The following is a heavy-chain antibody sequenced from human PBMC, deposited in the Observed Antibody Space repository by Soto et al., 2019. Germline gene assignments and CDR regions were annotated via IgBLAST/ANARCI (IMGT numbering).Heavy chain of an antibody. CDR3: ARLVGGDYGSGSYYKKPVNWFDP. V-gene: IGHV1-69*01. Sequence: QVQLVQSGAEVKKPGSSVKVSCKASGGTFSSYAISWVRQAPGQGLEWMGGIIPIFGTANYAQKFQGRVTITADESTSTAYMERSSLRSEDTAVYYCARLVGGDYGSGSYYKKPVNWFDPWGQGTLVTVSS. CDR1: GGTFSSYA. J-gene: IGHJ5*02. D-gene: IGHD3-10*01. CDR2: IIPIFGTA.